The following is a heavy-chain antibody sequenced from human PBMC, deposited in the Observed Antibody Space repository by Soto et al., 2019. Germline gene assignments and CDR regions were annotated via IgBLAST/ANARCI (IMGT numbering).Heavy chain of an antibody. CDR2: IWYDGSNK. CDR1: GFTFSSYG. Sequence: QVQLVESGGGVVQPGRSLRLSCAASGFTFSSYGMHWDRQAPGKGLEWVAVIWYDGSNKYYADSVKGRFTISRDNSENTLYLQINSLRAEDAAVYYCARSRITMIVALLGAFDIWGQGTMVTVSS. J-gene: IGHJ3*02. D-gene: IGHD3-22*01. V-gene: IGHV3-33*01. CDR3: ARSRITMIVALLGAFDI.